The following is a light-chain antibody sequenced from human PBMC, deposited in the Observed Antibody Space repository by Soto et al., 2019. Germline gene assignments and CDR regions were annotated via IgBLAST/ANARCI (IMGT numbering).Light chain of an antibody. CDR1: SSDVGGYNY. Sequence: QSVLTQPASVSGSPGQSITIYCTGTSSDVGGYNYVSWYQQHPGKAPKLMIYDVSNRPSGVSDRFFGSKSGNTASLTISGLQTEDEADYYCSSYTITSTLVFGTGTKVTVL. CDR2: DVS. V-gene: IGLV2-14*01. CDR3: SSYTITSTLV. J-gene: IGLJ1*01.